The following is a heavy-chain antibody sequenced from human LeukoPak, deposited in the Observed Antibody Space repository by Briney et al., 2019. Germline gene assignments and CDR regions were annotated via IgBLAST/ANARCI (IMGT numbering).Heavy chain of an antibody. CDR1: GYTFTGYY. D-gene: IGHD3-10*01. Sequence: ASVKVSRKASGYTFTGYYMHWVRQAPGQGLEWMGWINPNSGGTNYAQKFQGRVTMTRDTSISTAYIELSRLRSDDTAVYYCARDHPYYGSGRQDDAFDIWGQGTMVTVSS. CDR2: INPNSGGT. J-gene: IGHJ3*02. CDR3: ARDHPYYGSGRQDDAFDI. V-gene: IGHV1-2*02.